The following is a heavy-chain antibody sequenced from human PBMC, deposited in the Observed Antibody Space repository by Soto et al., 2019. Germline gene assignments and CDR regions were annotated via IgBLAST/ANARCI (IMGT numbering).Heavy chain of an antibody. V-gene: IGHV1-18*01. D-gene: IGHD2-15*01. CDR2: IIPNNGNT. J-gene: IGHJ4*02. Sequence: QVQLMQSGVEVKKPGASVTVSCKGSGYTFTDHGISWVRQATGQGLEWMGWIIPNNGNTKNAPKFQGRVTMTTDTSTSTAYMELRRLRSDDTAVYYCARLSGVVVGDYWGQGTLVTVSS. CDR3: ARLSGVVVGDY. CDR1: GYTFTDHG.